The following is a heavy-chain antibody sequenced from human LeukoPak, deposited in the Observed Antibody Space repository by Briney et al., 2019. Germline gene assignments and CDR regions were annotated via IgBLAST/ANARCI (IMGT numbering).Heavy chain of an antibody. J-gene: IGHJ4*02. CDR1: SGSISTSNYY. CDR3: ARDRALGSGKYYFDY. V-gene: IGHV4-39*07. Sequence: ETLSLTCTVSSGSISTSNYYWGWVRQPPGKALEWIGRIYTSGSTTYNPSLKSRITISLDTSKNQFSLKLNSVPAADTAVYYCARDRALGSGKYYFDYWGQGTPVTVSS. D-gene: IGHD3-16*01. CDR2: IYTSGST.